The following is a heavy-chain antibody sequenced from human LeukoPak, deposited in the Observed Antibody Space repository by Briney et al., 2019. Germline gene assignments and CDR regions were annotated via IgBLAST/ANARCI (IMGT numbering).Heavy chain of an antibody. J-gene: IGHJ5*02. D-gene: IGHD1-26*01. V-gene: IGHV4-59*01. CDR1: GVSISSYS. CDR2: IYYSGST. CDR3: ARDGRGSYSWFDP. Sequence: PSETLSLTCTVSGVSISSYSWSWIRQPPGKGLEWIGYIYYSGSTNYNPSLKSRVTISVDTSKNQFSLKLSSVTAADTAVYYCARDGRGSYSWFDPWGQGTLVTVSS.